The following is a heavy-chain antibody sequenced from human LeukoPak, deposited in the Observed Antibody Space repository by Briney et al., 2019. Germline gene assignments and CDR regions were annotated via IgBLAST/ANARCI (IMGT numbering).Heavy chain of an antibody. V-gene: IGHV4-31*03. D-gene: IGHD2-2*01. CDR3: ARDQVKYPHSYYYGMDV. CDR2: IYYSGST. Sequence: SETLSLPCTVSGGSISSGGYYWSWIRQHPGKGLEWSGYIYYSGSTYYNPSLKSRVTISVDTSKTQFSLKLSSVTAADTAVYYCARDQVKYPHSYYYGMDVWGQGTTVTVSS. CDR1: GGSISSGGYY. J-gene: IGHJ6*02.